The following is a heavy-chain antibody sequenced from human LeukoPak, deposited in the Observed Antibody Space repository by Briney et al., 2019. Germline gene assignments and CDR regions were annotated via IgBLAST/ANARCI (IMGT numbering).Heavy chain of an antibody. V-gene: IGHV3-23*01. Sequence: PGGSLRLSCAASGFTFSSYAMIWVRQAPGKGLEWVSAISGSGGSTYYADSVKGRFTISRDNSKNTLYLQMNSLRAEDTAVYYCAKDLSGCGGDCYSGWFDPWGQGTLVTVSS. D-gene: IGHD2-21*02. CDR3: AKDLSGCGGDCYSGWFDP. CDR1: GFTFSSYA. J-gene: IGHJ5*02. CDR2: ISGSGGST.